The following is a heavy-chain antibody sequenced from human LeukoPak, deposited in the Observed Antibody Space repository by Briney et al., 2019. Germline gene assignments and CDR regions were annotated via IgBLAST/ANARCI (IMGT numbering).Heavy chain of an antibody. CDR1: GYTFTSYD. J-gene: IGHJ5*02. D-gene: IGHD6-13*01. V-gene: IGHV1-8*01. Sequence: ASVKVSCKASGYTFTSYDINWVRQATGQGLEWMGWVNPNSGSTGYAQKFQGRVTMTRNTSISTAYMELSSLRSEDTAVYYCARDVGSWYAGNWFDPWGQGTLVTVSS. CDR2: VNPNSGST. CDR3: ARDVGSWYAGNWFDP.